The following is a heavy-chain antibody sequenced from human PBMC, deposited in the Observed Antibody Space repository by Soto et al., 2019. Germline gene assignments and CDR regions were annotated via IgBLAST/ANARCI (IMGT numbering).Heavy chain of an antibody. J-gene: IGHJ4*02. CDR1: GFTFSSYA. D-gene: IGHD3-22*01. Sequence: GGSRGLSCGASGFTFSSYAISWGRQAPGRGLEWVSAISVSGGSTYYADSVKGRFTISRDNSKNTLYLQMNSLRAEDTAVYYCAKVIKRHYYASSGYYHNDYWGQGTLVTVSS. V-gene: IGHV3-23*01. CDR2: ISVSGGST. CDR3: AKVIKRHYYASSGYYHNDY.